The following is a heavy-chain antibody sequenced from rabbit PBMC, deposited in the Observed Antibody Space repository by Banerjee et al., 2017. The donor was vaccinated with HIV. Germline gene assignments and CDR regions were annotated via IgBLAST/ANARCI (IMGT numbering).Heavy chain of an antibody. CDR1: GFSFSNGYV. CDR3: ARSYDSAGVVDYFAFDP. V-gene: IGHV1S45*01. CDR2: IDAGSTGTT. J-gene: IGHJ2*01. Sequence: QEQLEESGGDLVKPEGSLTLTCTASGFSFSNGYVMCWVRQAPGKGPEWIACIDAGSTGTTYYASWAKGRFTISKTSSTTVTLQMTSLTAADTATYFCARSYDSAGVVDYFAFDPWGPGTLVTVS. D-gene: IGHD4-1*01.